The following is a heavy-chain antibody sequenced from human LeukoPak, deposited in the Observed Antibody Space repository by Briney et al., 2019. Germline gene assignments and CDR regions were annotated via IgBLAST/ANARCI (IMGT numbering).Heavy chain of an antibody. CDR1: GYTFTRYD. Sequence: ASLKVSCKPSGYTFTRYDLYWVRQAPGQGLEWMGWINPSTGVTNYAQKFQGRVTMTRDTSISTAYMELSRLRSDDTAVYYCAIDRIVGTTNLFDYWGQGTLVTVSS. CDR2: INPSTGVT. CDR3: AIDRIVGTTNLFDY. V-gene: IGHV1-2*02. J-gene: IGHJ4*02. D-gene: IGHD1-26*01.